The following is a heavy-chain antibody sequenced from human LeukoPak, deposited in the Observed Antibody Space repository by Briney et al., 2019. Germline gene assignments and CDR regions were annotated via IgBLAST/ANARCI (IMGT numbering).Heavy chain of an antibody. Sequence: PSETLSLTCTVSSGSISSYYWSWIRQPAGKGLEWIGRIYNSGNTNYNPSLKSRVTISVDTSKNQFSLKLSSVTAADTAVYYCARHSERWLGAFDIWGQGTMVTVSS. CDR3: ARHSERWLGAFDI. V-gene: IGHV4-4*07. J-gene: IGHJ3*02. D-gene: IGHD6-19*01. CDR2: IYNSGNT. CDR1: SGSISSYY.